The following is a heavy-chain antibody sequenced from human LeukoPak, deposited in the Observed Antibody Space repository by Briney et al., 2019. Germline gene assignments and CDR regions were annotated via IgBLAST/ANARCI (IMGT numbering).Heavy chain of an antibody. D-gene: IGHD6-6*01. CDR2: TDPGDGET. Sequence: ASVKVSCKASGSSLTESSLHWVRQAPGKGLQWMGGTDPGDGETIYAQKFQGRVTMTEDTSTDTAYMELSSLRSEDTAVYYCAGGPPGQLYDYWGQGTLVTVSS. J-gene: IGHJ4*02. V-gene: IGHV1-24*01. CDR3: AGGPPGQLYDY. CDR1: GSSLTESS.